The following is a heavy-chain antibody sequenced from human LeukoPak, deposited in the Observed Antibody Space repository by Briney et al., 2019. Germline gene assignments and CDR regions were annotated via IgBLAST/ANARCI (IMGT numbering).Heavy chain of an antibody. CDR2: ISSSSSYI. J-gene: IGHJ3*02. CDR1: GFTFSSYS. Sequence: GGSLRLPCAASGFTFSSYSMNWVRQAPGKGLEWVSSISSSSSYIYYADSVKGRFTISRDSAKNSLYLQMNSLRAEDTAVYYCARDSRTDAFDIWGQGTMVTVSS. V-gene: IGHV3-21*01. CDR3: ARDSRTDAFDI.